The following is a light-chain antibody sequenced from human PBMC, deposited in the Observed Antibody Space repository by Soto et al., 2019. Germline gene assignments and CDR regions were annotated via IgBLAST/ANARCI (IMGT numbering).Light chain of an antibody. CDR3: QQYGSSLMYT. V-gene: IGKV3-20*01. J-gene: IGKJ2*01. CDR1: QSGSSSY. Sequence: EIVLTQSPGTLSLSPGEIATLSCRASQSGSSSYLAWYQQKPGQPPRLLIYGASSRATGIPDRFSGSGSGTDFTLTISRLEPEDFAVYYCQQYGSSLMYTFGQGTKLEIK. CDR2: GAS.